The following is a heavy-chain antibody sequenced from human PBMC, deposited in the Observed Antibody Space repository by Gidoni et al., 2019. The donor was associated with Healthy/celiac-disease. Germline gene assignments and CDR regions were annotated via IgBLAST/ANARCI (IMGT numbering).Heavy chain of an antibody. CDR2: IYYSGST. D-gene: IGHD2-2*01. V-gene: IGHV4-59*01. Sequence: QVQLQESGPGLVKPSETLSLTSTVSGGSISSYYWSWIRQPPGKGLEWIGYIYYSGSTNYNPSLKSRVTISVDTSKNQFSLKLSSVTAADTAVYYCARTRSSPYYGMDVWGQGTTVTVSS. CDR1: GGSISSYY. J-gene: IGHJ6*02. CDR3: ARTRSSPYYGMDV.